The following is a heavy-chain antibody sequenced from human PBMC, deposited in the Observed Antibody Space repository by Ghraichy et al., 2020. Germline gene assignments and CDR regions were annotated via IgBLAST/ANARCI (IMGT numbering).Heavy chain of an antibody. J-gene: IGHJ6*02. CDR3: AKGDSSSWYVWGMDV. CDR1: GFTFSSYA. CDR2: ISGSGGST. V-gene: IGHV3-23*01. D-gene: IGHD6-13*01. Sequence: ESLNISCAASGFTFSSYAMSWVRQAPGKGLEWVSAISGSGGSTYYADSVKGRFTISRDNSKNTLYLQMNSLRAEDTAVYYCAKGDSSSWYVWGMDVWGQGTTVTVSS.